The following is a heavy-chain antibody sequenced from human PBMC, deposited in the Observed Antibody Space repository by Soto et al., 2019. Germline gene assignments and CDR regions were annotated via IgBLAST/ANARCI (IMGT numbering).Heavy chain of an antibody. CDR1: GYTLTELS. CDR2: FDPEDGET. D-gene: IGHD5-12*01. Sequence: QVQLVQSGAEVNKPGASVKVSCKVSGYTLTELSMHLVRQAPGKGLEWLGGFDPEDGETIYAQKFQGRVPMTADPSTDTSYMELSSLRSEDTDVYYFATDSIVATIRPSWDFDYGGQGTLVTVSS. CDR3: ATDSIVATIRPSWDFDY. V-gene: IGHV1-24*01. J-gene: IGHJ4*02.